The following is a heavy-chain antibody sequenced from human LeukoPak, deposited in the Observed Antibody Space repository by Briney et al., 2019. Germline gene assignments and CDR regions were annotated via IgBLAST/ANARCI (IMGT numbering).Heavy chain of an antibody. CDR3: ARDSGSYRGDNWFDP. V-gene: IGHV4-61*01. J-gene: IGHJ5*02. D-gene: IGHD1-26*01. CDR2: IYYSGST. Sequence: PSETLSLTCIVSGVYIDTNSHYWGWVRQPPGKGLEWIGYIYYSGSTNYNPSLKSRVTISVDTSKNQFSLKLSSVTAADTAVYYCARDSGSYRGDNWFDPWGQGTLVTVSS. CDR1: GVYIDTNSHY.